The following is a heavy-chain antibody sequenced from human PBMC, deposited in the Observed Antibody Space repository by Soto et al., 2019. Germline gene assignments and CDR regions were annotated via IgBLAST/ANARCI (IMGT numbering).Heavy chain of an antibody. CDR2: IYYSGST. J-gene: IGHJ5*02. V-gene: IGHV4-61*08. D-gene: IGHD4-17*01. CDR3: ARLPWADYGGIFDP. Sequence: SETLSLTCSVSGGSISSGDYYWNWIRQPPGKGLEWIGYIYYSGSTNYNPSLKSRVTISGDTSKNQFSLKLSSVTAADTAMYYCARLPWADYGGIFDPWGQGTLVTVSS. CDR1: GGSISSGDYY.